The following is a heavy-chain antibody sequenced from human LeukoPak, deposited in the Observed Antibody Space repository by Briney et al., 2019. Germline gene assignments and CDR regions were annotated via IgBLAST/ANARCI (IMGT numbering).Heavy chain of an antibody. J-gene: IGHJ6*03. V-gene: IGHV3-48*01. CDR3: ARVVGLTGYSSSWYSGYYYYMDV. CDR1: GFTFSSYS. CDR2: ISSSSSTI. Sequence: GGSLRLSCAASGFTFSSYSMNWVRQAPGKGLEWVSYISSSSSTIYYADSVKGRFTISRDNAKNSLYLQMNSLRAEDTAVYYCARVVGLTGYSSSWYSGYYYYMDVWGKGTTVAVSS. D-gene: IGHD6-13*01.